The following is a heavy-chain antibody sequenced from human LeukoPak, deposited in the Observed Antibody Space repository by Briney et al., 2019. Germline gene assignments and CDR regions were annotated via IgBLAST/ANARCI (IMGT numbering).Heavy chain of an antibody. D-gene: IGHD3-10*01. V-gene: IGHV3-21*01. CDR3: VRQISMVRGVAFDV. CDR1: GFTFSGYS. J-gene: IGHJ3*01. Sequence: GGSLRLSCVASGFTFSGYSMNWVRQAPGKGLEWASSISSGSNHIYYADSMKGRFTVSRDNAKNSLSLQMNSLRVEDTAVYYCVRQISMVRGVAFDVWGQGTMVTVSS. CDR2: ISSGSNHI.